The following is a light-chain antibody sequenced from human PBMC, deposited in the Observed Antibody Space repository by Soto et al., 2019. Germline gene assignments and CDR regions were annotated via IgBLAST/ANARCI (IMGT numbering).Light chain of an antibody. V-gene: IGLV2-23*02. CDR2: EVN. CDR1: SSEVGSYNL. J-gene: IGLJ1*01. CDR3: CSFAGSSTYV. Sequence: QSALTQPASVSGSPGQSITISCTGTSSEVGSYNLVSWYQQHPGKAPKLMIYEVNKRPSGVSNRFSGSKSGNTASLTISGLQADDEADYFCCSFAGSSTYVFGTGTKLTVL.